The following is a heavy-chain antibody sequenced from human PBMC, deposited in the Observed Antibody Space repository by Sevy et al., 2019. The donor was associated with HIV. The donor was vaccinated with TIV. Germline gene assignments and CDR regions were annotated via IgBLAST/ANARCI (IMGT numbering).Heavy chain of an antibody. CDR1: GXTFTXXY. Sequence: ASVKVSCKASGXTFTXXYMHWVRQAPGQGLEXMGWINPNSGGTNYAQKFQGRATMTRDTSISTAYMELSRLRSDDTAVYYCARVGPGAQRYXDYWGQGTLVTVSS. D-gene: IGHD3-10*01. J-gene: IGHJ4*02. V-gene: IGHV1-2*02. CDR2: INPNSGGT. CDR3: ARVGPGAQRYXDY.